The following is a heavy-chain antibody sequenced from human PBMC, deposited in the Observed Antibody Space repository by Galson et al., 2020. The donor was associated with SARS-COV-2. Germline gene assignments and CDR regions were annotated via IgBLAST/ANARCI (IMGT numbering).Heavy chain of an antibody. CDR1: GLTLRNYR. V-gene: IGHV3-74*01. D-gene: IGHD3-10*02. Sequence: GESLNTSCAASGLTLRNYRLHWVRQAPGKGLGWVSRNKGDGKRQPHADSEKGRFTISRDNAKNTLYLQMNSLRAEETAVYYCATQGFYYGRDGYEVSDYGMDVWGQGTTVTVSS. J-gene: IGHJ6*02. CDR3: ATQGFYYGRDGYEVSDYGMDV. CDR2: NKGDGKRQ.